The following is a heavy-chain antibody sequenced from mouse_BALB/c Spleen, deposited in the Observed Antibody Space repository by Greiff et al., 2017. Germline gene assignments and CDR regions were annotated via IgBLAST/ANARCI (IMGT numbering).Heavy chain of an antibody. D-gene: IGHD2-2*01. CDR3: ARYDRGYDDY. V-gene: IGHV1-69*01. CDR1: GYTFTDYW. CDR2: IDTSDSYT. J-gene: IGHJ2*01. Sequence: VQLQQPGAELVMPGASVKMSCKASGYTFTDYWMHWVKQRPGQGLEWIGAIDTSDSYTSYNQKFKGKATLTVDESSSTAYMQLSSLTSEDSAVYYCARYDRGYDDYWGQGTTLTVSS.